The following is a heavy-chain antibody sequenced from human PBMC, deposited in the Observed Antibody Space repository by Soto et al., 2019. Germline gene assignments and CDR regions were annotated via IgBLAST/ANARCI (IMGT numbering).Heavy chain of an antibody. J-gene: IGHJ4*02. CDR3: ARRRSGSHDEY. CDR2: ISGSGDST. D-gene: IGHD1-26*01. CDR1: GFTFSSYA. Sequence: EVQLLESGGGLVQPGGSLRLSCAASGFTFSSYAMNWVRQAPGKGLEWVSVISGSGDSTSYADSVKGRFTISRDNSKNRRYLQINSMRAEDTAVDYCARRRSGSHDEYWGQGTLGSVSS. V-gene: IGHV3-23*01.